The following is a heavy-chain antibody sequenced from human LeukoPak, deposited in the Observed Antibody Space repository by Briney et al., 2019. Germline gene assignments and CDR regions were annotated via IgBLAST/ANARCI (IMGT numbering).Heavy chain of an antibody. D-gene: IGHD3-10*01. CDR2: IYPGDSDI. CDR1: GYNFTTYW. J-gene: IGHJ4*02. Sequence: GESLEISCKGSGYNFTTYWIGWVRQMPGKGLEWMGIIYPGDSDIRYSPSFQGQVTISADKSISTAYLQWSSLKASDTAMYYCARHSPYYGSGSYSFNPFDYWGQGTLVTVSS. V-gene: IGHV5-51*01. CDR3: ARHSPYYGSGSYSFNPFDY.